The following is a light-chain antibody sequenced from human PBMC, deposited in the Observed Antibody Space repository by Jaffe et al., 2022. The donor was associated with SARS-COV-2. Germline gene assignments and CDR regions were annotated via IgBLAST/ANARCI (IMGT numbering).Light chain of an antibody. CDR2: GSS. CDR3: QQYDNWPLT. CDR1: QSVSSN. J-gene: IGKJ4*01. Sequence: ETVMTQSPVTLSVSPGERATLSCRASQSVSSNLAWYQQKPGLAPRLLIYGSSTRATGIPARFSGSGSGTQFTLTISSLQSEDFAVYWCQQYDNWPLTFGGGTKVEIK. V-gene: IGKV3-15*01.